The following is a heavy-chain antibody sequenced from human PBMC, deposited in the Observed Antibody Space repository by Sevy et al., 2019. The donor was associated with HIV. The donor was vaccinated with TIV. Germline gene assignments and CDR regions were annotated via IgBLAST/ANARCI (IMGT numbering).Heavy chain of an antibody. Sequence: ASVKVSCKASGYIFRKYYIHWVRQAPGQGLEWMGIINPGDGTTVYAQKFQDRVTLTTDMSTSTVYMEMSSLRSEDTAFYYCARFSGGYPVSTVDYWGQGTLVTVSS. CDR3: ARFSGGYPVSTVDY. J-gene: IGHJ4*02. CDR1: GYIFRKYY. CDR2: INPGDGTT. V-gene: IGHV1-46*01. D-gene: IGHD1-26*01.